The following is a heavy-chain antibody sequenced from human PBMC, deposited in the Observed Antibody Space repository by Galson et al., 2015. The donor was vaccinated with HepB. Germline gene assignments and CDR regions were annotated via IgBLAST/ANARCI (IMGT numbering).Heavy chain of an antibody. V-gene: IGHV3-15*01. CDR1: GFTFSNAW. CDR3: SEYHYYYYYMDV. J-gene: IGHJ6*03. Sequence: SLRLSCAASGFTFSNAWMSWVRQAPGKGLEWVGRIKSKTDGGTTDYAAPVKGRFTISRDDSKNTLYLQMNSLKTEDTAVYYCSEYHYYYYYMDVWGKGTTVTVSS. D-gene: IGHD2-2*01. CDR2: IKSKTDGGTT.